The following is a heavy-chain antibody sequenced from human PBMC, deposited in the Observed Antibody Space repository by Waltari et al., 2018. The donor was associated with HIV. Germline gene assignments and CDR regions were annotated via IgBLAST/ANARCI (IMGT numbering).Heavy chain of an antibody. CDR3: VTDAVAVPLDTTY. CDR2: IKSKNDGGTI. D-gene: IGHD2-21*01. V-gene: IGHV3-15*01. CDR1: GFTLIKVW. J-gene: IGHJ4*02. Sequence: EVHLVESGGGLVKPGGSLGVSCTVSGFTLIKVWMSWVRQAPGKGLEWLGQIKSKNDGGTIDYAAPVKDRFTILRDDSKHTLYLEMSSLKIEDTGIYYCVTDAVAVPLDTTYWRQGTLVTVSS.